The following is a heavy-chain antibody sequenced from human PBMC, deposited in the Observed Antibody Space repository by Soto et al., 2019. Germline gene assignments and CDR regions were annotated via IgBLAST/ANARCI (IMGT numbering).Heavy chain of an antibody. CDR2: ISSSSSYT. D-gene: IGHD3-3*01. CDR1: GFTFSDYY. CDR3: ARVYHHYDFWSGDLYYFAY. J-gene: IGHJ4*02. V-gene: IGHV3-11*06. Sequence: QVQLVESGGGLVKPGGSLRLSCAASGFTFSDYYMSWIRQAPGKGLEWVSYISSSSSYTNYADSVKGRFTISRDNAKNSLYLQMNSLRAEDTAVYYCARVYHHYDFWSGDLYYFAYWGQGTLVTVSS.